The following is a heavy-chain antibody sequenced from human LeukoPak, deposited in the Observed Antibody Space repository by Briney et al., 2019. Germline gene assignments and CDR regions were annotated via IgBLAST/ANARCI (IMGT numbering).Heavy chain of an antibody. Sequence: SETLSLTCTVSGGSINSGSYYWSWIRQPAGKGLEWIGRIYTSGSTNYNPSLKSRVTISVDTSKNQFSLKLSSVTAADTAVYYCARNANYKAGGSSDGNAFDIWGQGTMVTVSS. D-gene: IGHD2-15*01. CDR1: GGSINSGSYY. CDR3: ARNANYKAGGSSDGNAFDI. V-gene: IGHV4-61*02. CDR2: IYTSGST. J-gene: IGHJ3*02.